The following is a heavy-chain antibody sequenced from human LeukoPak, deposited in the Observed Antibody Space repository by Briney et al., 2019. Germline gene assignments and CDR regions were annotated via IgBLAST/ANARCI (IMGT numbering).Heavy chain of an antibody. CDR3: AAHSPGIAAAYVDY. J-gene: IGHJ4*02. V-gene: IGHV4-61*08. CDR2: IYYSGST. Sequence: SETLSLTCTVSGGSISSGGYYWSWIRQPPGKGLEWIGYIYYSGSTNYNPSLKSRVTISVDTSKNQFSLKLSSVTAADTAVYYCAAHSPGIAAAYVDYWGQGTLVTVSS. D-gene: IGHD6-13*01. CDR1: GGSISSGGYY.